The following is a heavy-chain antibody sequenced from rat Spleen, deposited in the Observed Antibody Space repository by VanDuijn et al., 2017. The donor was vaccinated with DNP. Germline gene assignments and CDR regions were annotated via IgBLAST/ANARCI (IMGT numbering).Heavy chain of an antibody. V-gene: IGHV5-20*01. J-gene: IGHJ1*01. CDR1: GFTFSDYY. CDR2: ISHNGRNT. D-gene: IGHD1-10*01. CDR3: AKATNNWDWYFDF. Sequence: EVQLVESGGGLVQPGRSLKLSCAASGFTFSDYYMAWVRQAPAKGLEWVASISHNGRNTYYRDSVKGRFSISRDNAKSTLYLQMESLRSEDTATYYCAKATNNWDWYFDFWGPGTMVTVSS.